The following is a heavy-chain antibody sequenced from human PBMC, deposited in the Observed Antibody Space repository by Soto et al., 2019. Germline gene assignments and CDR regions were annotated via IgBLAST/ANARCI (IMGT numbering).Heavy chain of an antibody. Sequence: QVQLQESGPGLVKPSGTLSLTCAVSGGSISTNWWSWVRQPPGKGLEWIGEIYHSGTTNYNPSLRSRVTISIDKSKNQLSLDLTSVTAADTAVYYCARHISVPRTRGIDYWGQGTLVTVSS. CDR3: ARHISVPRTRGIDY. CDR2: IYHSGTT. J-gene: IGHJ4*02. D-gene: IGHD2-21*01. V-gene: IGHV4-4*02. CDR1: GGSISTNW.